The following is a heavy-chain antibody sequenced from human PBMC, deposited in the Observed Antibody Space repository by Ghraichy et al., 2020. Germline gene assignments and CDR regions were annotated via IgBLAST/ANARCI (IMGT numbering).Heavy chain of an antibody. CDR1: GFTFSSYG. CDR2: ISYDGSNK. V-gene: IGHV3-30*18. Sequence: GESLNISCAASGFTFSSYGMHWVRQAPGKGLEWVAVISYDGSNKYYADSVKGRFTISRDNSKNTLYLQMNSLRAEDTAVYYCAKKGSKQLVYWFDPWGQGTLVTVSS. CDR3: AKKGSKQLVYWFDP. D-gene: IGHD6-13*01. J-gene: IGHJ5*02.